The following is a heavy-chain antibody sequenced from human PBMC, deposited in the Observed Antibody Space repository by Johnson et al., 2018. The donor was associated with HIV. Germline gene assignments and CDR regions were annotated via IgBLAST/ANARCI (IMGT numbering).Heavy chain of an antibody. J-gene: IGHJ3*02. CDR1: GFTFDDYA. Sequence: VQLVESGGGVVQPGGSLRLSCASSGFTFDDYAMHWVRQAPGKGLEWVSSITGSGGNTYDADSVKGRFTISRDNSKNTLYLQMNSLTAEDTAVYYCAKDSRRWGAFSDAFDIWGQGTMVTVSS. CDR2: ITGSGGNT. D-gene: IGHD1-26*01. CDR3: AKDSRRWGAFSDAFDI. V-gene: IGHV3-23*04.